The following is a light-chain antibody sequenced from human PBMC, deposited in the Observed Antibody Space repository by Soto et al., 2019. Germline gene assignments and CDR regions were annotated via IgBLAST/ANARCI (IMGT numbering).Light chain of an antibody. V-gene: IGKV1-33*01. CDR2: AVS. CDR3: QQHDGRPTMT. J-gene: IGKJ5*01. CDR1: QDIDNS. Sequence: IQLTQSPSSLSASVGETVTITCRASQDIDNSLNWYQHKPGKAPKLLVYAVSFLETGVPSRFSGRGSGTVFSLTINSLQSDDCAIYYCQQHDGRPTMTFGQGTRLDSK.